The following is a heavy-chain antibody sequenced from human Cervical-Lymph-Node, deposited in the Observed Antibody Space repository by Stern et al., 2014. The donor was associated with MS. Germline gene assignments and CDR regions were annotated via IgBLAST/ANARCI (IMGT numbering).Heavy chain of an antibody. D-gene: IGHD3/OR15-3a*01. CDR3: ARAQLDSPTDL. CDR2: VYYSGGA. Sequence: QVQLQESGPGLVKPSQTLSLTCTVSGGSVSSNAYYWSWIRQHPGKGLEWIGCVYYSGGAFYNPSLKSRVTISLDTSKNQFSLKLNSVTAADTAVYYCARAQLDSPTDLWGRGTLVTVSS. CDR1: GGSVSSNAYY. J-gene: IGHJ2*01. V-gene: IGHV4-31*03.